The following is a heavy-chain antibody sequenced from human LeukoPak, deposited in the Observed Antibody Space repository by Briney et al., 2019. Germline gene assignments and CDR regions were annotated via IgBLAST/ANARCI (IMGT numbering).Heavy chain of an antibody. D-gene: IGHD3-10*01. J-gene: IGHJ4*02. CDR2: TSGSGGST. Sequence: PGGSLRLSCAASGFTFSSYAMSWVRQAPGKGLEWVSATSGSGGSTYYADSVKGRFTISRDNSKNTLYLQMNSLRAEDTAVYYCAKDPAIVLLWFGESEDYWGQGTLVTVSS. CDR1: GFTFSSYA. V-gene: IGHV3-23*01. CDR3: AKDPAIVLLWFGESEDY.